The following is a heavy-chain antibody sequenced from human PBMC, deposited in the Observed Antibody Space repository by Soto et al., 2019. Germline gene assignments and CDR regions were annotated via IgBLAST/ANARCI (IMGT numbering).Heavy chain of an antibody. CDR2: IYSGGST. D-gene: IGHD3-10*01. J-gene: IGHJ4*02. CDR1: GFTVSNSY. CDR3: ARCDGSATYCFFFAY. V-gene: IGHV3-66*01. Sequence: GGSLRLSCAASGFTVSNSYMSWVRQAPGKGLEWVSAIYSGGSTYYADSVKGRFTISRDNSRNTLYLQMISLRAEDTAVYFCARCDGSATYCFFFAYWGQGTPVTVSS.